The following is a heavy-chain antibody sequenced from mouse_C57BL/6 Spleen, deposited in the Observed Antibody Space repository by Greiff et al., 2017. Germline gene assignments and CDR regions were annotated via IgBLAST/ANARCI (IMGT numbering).Heavy chain of an antibody. CDR3: ARNQGSNYVFFAY. V-gene: IGHV2-2*01. Sequence: QVQLKESGPGLVQPSQSLSITCTVSGFSLTSYGVHWVRQSPGKGLEWLGVIWSGGSTDYNAAFISRLSISKDNSKSQVFFKMNSLQADDTAIYYCARNQGSNYVFFAYWGQGTLVTVSA. CDR2: IWSGGST. CDR1: GFSLTSYG. D-gene: IGHD2-5*01. J-gene: IGHJ3*01.